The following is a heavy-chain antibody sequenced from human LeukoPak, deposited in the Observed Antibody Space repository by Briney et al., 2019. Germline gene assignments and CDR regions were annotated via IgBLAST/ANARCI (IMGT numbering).Heavy chain of an antibody. V-gene: IGHV3-30*18. J-gene: IGHJ4*02. CDR2: ISYDGSNK. Sequence: GGSLRLSCAASGFTFSSYGMHWVRQAPGKGLEWVAVISYDGSNKYYADSVKGRFTISRDNSKNTLYLQMNSLRAEDTAVHYCAKTVVVAALDYWGQGTLVTVSS. CDR3: AKTVVVAALDY. CDR1: GFTFSSYG. D-gene: IGHD2-15*01.